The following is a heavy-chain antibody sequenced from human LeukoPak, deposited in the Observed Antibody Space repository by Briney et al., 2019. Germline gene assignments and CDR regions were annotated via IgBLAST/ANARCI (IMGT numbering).Heavy chain of an antibody. Sequence: GASVKVSRKASVYTFTSYGISGVRQAPGQGLEWMGWISAYNGNTNYAQKLQGRVTMTTDTSPSTAYMELRRLRSDDTAVYYCARDEPITGTYFDYWGQGTLVTVSS. CDR3: ARDEPITGTYFDY. CDR2: ISAYNGNT. D-gene: IGHD1-7*01. J-gene: IGHJ4*02. V-gene: IGHV1-18*01. CDR1: VYTFTSYG.